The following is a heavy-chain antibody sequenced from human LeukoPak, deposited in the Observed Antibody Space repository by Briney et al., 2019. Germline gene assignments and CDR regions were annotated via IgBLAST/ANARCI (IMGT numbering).Heavy chain of an antibody. D-gene: IGHD1-26*01. J-gene: IGHJ6*03. CDR1: GSSISTNYY. CDR2: VYHNGET. V-gene: IGHV4-38-2*02. Sequence: ASETLSLTCTVSGSSISTNYYWAWIRQSPGTGLERIGSVYHNGETYYNPSLKSRVIISVDTSRNDFSLRLTSVTAADTALYYCVTPRSWELSDMAVWGKGTTVIVSS. CDR3: VTPRSWELSDMAV.